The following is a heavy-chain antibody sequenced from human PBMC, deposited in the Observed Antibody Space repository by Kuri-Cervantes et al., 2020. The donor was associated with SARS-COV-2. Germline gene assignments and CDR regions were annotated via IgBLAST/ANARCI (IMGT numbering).Heavy chain of an antibody. Sequence: GGSLRLSCAASGFTFSSYWMHWVRQAPGKGLVWVSRINSDGSSTSYADSVKGRFTISRDNAKNTLYLQMNSLRAEDTAVYYCATQGTIYYYDTLWGQGTLVTVSS. CDR1: GFTFSSYW. V-gene: IGHV3-74*01. J-gene: IGHJ4*02. D-gene: IGHD3-22*01. CDR3: ATQGTIYYYDTL. CDR2: INSDGSST.